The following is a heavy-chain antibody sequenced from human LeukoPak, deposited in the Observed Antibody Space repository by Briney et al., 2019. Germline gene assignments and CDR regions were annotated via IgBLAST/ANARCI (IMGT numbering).Heavy chain of an antibody. D-gene: IGHD1-26*01. CDR2: IIPNSGAT. V-gene: IGHV1-2*02. CDR1: GYTFTGYY. J-gene: IGHJ4*02. CDR3: ARQLGATSRDY. Sequence: ASVKVSCKASGYTFTGYYMHWVRQDPGQGLEWMGWIIPNSGATNYAQKFQGRVTMTRDTSISTAYMELNRLTSDDTAVYYCARQLGATSRDYWGQGTLVTVSS.